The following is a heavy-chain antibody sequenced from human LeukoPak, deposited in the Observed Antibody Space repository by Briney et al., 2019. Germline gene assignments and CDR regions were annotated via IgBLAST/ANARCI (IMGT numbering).Heavy chain of an antibody. V-gene: IGHV3-53*01. CDR1: GFTVSSNY. J-gene: IGHJ4*02. CDR3: AKVGYSSGWYESGYFDY. Sequence: LAGGSLRLSCAASGFTVSSNYMSWVRQAPGKGLEWVSVIYSGGSTYYADSVKGRFTISRDNSKNTLYLQMNSLRAEDTAVYYCAKVGYSSGWYESGYFDYWGQGTLVTVSS. CDR2: IYSGGST. D-gene: IGHD6-19*01.